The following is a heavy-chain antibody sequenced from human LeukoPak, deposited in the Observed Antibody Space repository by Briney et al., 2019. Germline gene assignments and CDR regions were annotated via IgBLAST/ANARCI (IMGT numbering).Heavy chain of an antibody. CDR2: INTNTGNP. CDR1: GYTFTSYA. Sequence: ASVKVYCKASGYTFTSYAMNWVRQAPGQGLEWMGWINTNTGNPTYAQGFTGRFVFSLDTSVSTAYLQISSLKAEDTAVYYCARWEDYDTVRPPDAFDIWGQGTTVTVSS. V-gene: IGHV7-4-1*02. D-gene: IGHD3-22*01. J-gene: IGHJ3*02. CDR3: ARWEDYDTVRPPDAFDI.